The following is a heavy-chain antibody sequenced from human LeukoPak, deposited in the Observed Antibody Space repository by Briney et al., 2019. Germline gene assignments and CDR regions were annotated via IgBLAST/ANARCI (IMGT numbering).Heavy chain of an antibody. CDR2: IIPIFGTA. J-gene: IGHJ6*03. V-gene: IGHV1-69*05. Sequence: ASVKVSCKASGGTFSSYAISWVRQAPGQGLGWMGGIIPIFGTANYAQKFQGRVTITTDESTSTAYMELSSLRSEDTAVYYCARVPGVFTPNYYYMDVWGKGTTVTVSS. CDR1: GGTFSSYA. CDR3: ARVPGVFTPNYYYMDV. D-gene: IGHD6-13*01.